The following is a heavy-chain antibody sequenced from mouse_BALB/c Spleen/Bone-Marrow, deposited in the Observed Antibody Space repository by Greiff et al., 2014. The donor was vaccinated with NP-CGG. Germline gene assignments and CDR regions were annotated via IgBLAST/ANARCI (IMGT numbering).Heavy chain of an antibody. CDR1: GFSLTIYG. CDR3: TRTYYGSCAD. V-gene: IGHV2-2*02. D-gene: IGHD1-1*01. CDR2: TWSGGST. J-gene: IGHJ3*01. Sequence: QVQLKESGPGLVQPSQSLSITCTVSGFSLTIYGLHRVRQSPGKGLEWLGVTWSGGSTDYNAAFISRLNISKDSSKSQVFFKMNILKANDTAIYYCTRTYYGSCADWGQGTLVTVSA.